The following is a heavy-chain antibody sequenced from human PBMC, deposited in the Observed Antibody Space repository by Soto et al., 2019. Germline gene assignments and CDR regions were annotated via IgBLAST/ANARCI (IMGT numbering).Heavy chain of an antibody. CDR1: GYTFTSYG. Sequence: GASVKVSCKASGYTFTSYGISWVRQAPGQGLEWMGWISAYNGNTNYAQKLQGRVTMTTDTSTSTAYMELRSLRSDDTAVYYCAIPRDPGLGPGVLDYWGQGTLVTVS. J-gene: IGHJ4*02. D-gene: IGHD2-8*01. V-gene: IGHV1-18*01. CDR2: ISAYNGNT. CDR3: AIPRDPGLGPGVLDY.